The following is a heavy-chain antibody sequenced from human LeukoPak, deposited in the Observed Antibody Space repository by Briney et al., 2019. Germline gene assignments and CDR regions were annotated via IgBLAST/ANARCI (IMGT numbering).Heavy chain of an antibody. CDR3: ARGGSGLDY. J-gene: IGHJ4*02. CDR2: IKQDGSEK. Sequence: GGSLRLSCTASGFTFSNYWMNWVRQAPGKGLEWVANIKQDGSEKYYVDSVKGRFTISRDNAKNSLYLQMNSLRAEDTAVYYCARGGSGLDYWGQGTLVTVSS. D-gene: IGHD3-16*01. V-gene: IGHV3-7*04. CDR1: GFTFSNYW.